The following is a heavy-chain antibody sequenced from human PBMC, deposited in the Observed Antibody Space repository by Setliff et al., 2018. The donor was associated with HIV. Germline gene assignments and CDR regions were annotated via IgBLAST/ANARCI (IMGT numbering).Heavy chain of an antibody. CDR2: INPNGGYA. D-gene: IGHD3-9*01. Sequence: ASVKVSCKASGYIFTDYYIHWVRQAPGQGLEWMGWINPNGGYANYAQKFLGRVTMTRDTSFTTAYLELSRLGSDDTALYYCTRTKILTGYYFSPTYCFDSWGQGTLVTVSS. J-gene: IGHJ4*02. CDR1: GYIFTDYY. CDR3: TRTKILTGYYFSPTYCFDS. V-gene: IGHV1-2*02.